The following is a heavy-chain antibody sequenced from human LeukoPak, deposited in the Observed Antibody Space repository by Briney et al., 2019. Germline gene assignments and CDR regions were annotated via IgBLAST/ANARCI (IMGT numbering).Heavy chain of an antibody. CDR2: GYHIGST. V-gene: IGHV4-38-2*01. CDR3: ARVGDYGDYVNWFDP. Sequence: GSLRLSCAASGFIFSNYGMSWVRQAPGKGLEWIGSGYHIGSTYFNPSLRSRVTILIDIFKNQFSLKMSSVTAADTAIYYCARVGDYGDYVNWFDPWGPGTLVTVSS. D-gene: IGHD4-17*01. J-gene: IGHJ5*02. CDR1: GFIFSNYG.